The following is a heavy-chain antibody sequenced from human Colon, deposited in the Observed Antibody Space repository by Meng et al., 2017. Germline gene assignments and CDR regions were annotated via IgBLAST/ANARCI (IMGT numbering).Heavy chain of an antibody. CDR2: IDHRGDP. J-gene: IGHJ4*02. V-gene: IGHV4-4*02. Sequence: QVQLLEPGPGLVKPSGTLSLTCAFSGGSITTNSYWSWVRQSPEKGLEWIGQIDHRGDPYYNPSLKSRVTMSVDRSKSQVSLQLTSVTAADTAVYYCARHGGYYQDYWGQGTLVTVSS. CDR1: GGSITTNSY. CDR3: ARHGGYYQDY. D-gene: IGHD4-23*01.